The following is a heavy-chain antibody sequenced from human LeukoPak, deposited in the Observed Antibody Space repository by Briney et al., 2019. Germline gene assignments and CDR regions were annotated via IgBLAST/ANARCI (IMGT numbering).Heavy chain of an antibody. J-gene: IGHJ2*01. D-gene: IGHD3-10*01. CDR1: GYSFTSYL. Sequence: GESLKISCKGSGYSFTSYLIGWVRQMPGEGLEGMGIIYPGDSDTRYSASFQGQVTISADKSISTAYLQWSSLKASDTAMYYCARPGTLRGYFDLWGRGTLVTVSS. CDR2: IYPGDSDT. CDR3: ARPGTLRGYFDL. V-gene: IGHV5-51*01.